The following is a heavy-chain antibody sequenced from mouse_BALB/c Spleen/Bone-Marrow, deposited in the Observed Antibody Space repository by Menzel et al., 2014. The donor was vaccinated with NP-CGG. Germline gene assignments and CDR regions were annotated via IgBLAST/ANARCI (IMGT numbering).Heavy chain of an antibody. J-gene: IGHJ2*01. Sequence: VHLQQSGSVLVRPGASVKLSCKASGYTFTSSWMHWAKQRPGQGLEWIGEIHPNSGNTNYNEKFKGKATLTVDTSSSTAYVDLSSLTSEDSAVYYCARWGFDYWGQGTTLTVSS. CDR2: IHPNSGNT. CDR3: ARWGFDY. V-gene: IGHV1S130*01. CDR1: GYTFTSSW.